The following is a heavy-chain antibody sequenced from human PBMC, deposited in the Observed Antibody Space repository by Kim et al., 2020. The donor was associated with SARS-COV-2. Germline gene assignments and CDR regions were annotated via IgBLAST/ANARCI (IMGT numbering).Heavy chain of an antibody. Sequence: SGSANYNPSLQSRVTISVDTSKNQFSLKLNSVTAADTAVYYCAAGRRLGYWGQGTLVTVSS. CDR2: SGSA. J-gene: IGHJ4*02. CDR3: AAGRRLGY. D-gene: IGHD3-16*01. V-gene: IGHV4-59*09.